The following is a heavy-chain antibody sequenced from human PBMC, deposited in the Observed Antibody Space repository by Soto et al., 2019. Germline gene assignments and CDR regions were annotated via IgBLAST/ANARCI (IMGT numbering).Heavy chain of an antibody. CDR2: ISGSGGST. D-gene: IGHD5-18*01. CDR1: GFTFSSYA. Sequence: GGSLRLSCAASGFTFSSYAMSWVRQAPGKGLEWVSAISGSGGSTYYADSVKGRFTISRDNSKNTLYLQMNSLRAEDTAVYYCAKDGMNSGYSYGYSAFDYWGQGTLVTVSS. CDR3: AKDGMNSGYSYGYSAFDY. V-gene: IGHV3-23*01. J-gene: IGHJ4*02.